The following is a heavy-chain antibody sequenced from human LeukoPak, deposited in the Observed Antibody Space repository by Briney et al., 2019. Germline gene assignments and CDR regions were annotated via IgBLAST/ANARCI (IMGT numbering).Heavy chain of an antibody. CDR2: ISAYNGNT. J-gene: IGHJ6*03. CDR1: GYTFTSYG. CDR3: ARGDQPATYDFWSGYPGYYMDV. D-gene: IGHD3-3*01. V-gene: IGHV1-18*01. Sequence: ASVKVSCKASGYTFTSYGISWVRQAPGQGLEWMGWISAYNGNTNYAQKFQGRVTITADESTSTAYMELSSLRSEDTAVYYCARGDQPATYDFWSGYPGYYMDVWGKGTTVTVSS.